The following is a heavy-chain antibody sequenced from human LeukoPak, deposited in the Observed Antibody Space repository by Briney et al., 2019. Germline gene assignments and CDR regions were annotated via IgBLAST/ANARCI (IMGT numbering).Heavy chain of an antibody. CDR2: INPSGGST. CDR1: GYTFTSYY. J-gene: IGHJ4*02. CDR3: ARGSCSGGSCRDY. Sequence: GASVKVSCKASGYTFTSYYMHWVRQAPGQGLEWMGIINPSGGSTSYAQKFQGRVTITADESTSTAYMELSSLRSEDTAVYYCARGSCSGGSCRDYWGQGTLVTVSS. V-gene: IGHV1-46*01. D-gene: IGHD2-15*01.